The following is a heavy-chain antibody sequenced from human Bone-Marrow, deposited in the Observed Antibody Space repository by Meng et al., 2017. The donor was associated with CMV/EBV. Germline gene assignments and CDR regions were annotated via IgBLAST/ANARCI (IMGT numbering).Heavy chain of an antibody. D-gene: IGHD1-14*01. CDR1: GFTFSSYE. Sequence: GESLKISCAASGFTFSSYEMNWVRQAPGQGLVWVSAISGSGDTTYYADSVRGRFTISRDNSRNTLYLLIHSLRAEDTAVYYCAIVGLAGPDPRGHYYYGMDVWGRGTTVTVSS. V-gene: IGHV3-23*01. CDR3: AIVGLAGPDPRGHYYYGMDV. J-gene: IGHJ6*02. CDR2: ISGSGDTT.